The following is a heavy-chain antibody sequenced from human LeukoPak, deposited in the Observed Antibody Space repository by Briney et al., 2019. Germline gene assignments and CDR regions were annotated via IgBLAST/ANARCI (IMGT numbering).Heavy chain of an antibody. V-gene: IGHV1-18*01. CDR1: GYTFTSYG. J-gene: IGHJ3*02. CDR2: ISAYNGNT. Sequence: ASVKVFCKASGYTFTSYGISWVRQAPGQGLEWRGWISAYNGNTNYAQKLQGRVTMTTDTSTSTAYMELRSLRSDDTAVYYCARDHGSGSERPDAFDIWGQGTMVTVSS. CDR3: ARDHGSGSERPDAFDI. D-gene: IGHD1-26*01.